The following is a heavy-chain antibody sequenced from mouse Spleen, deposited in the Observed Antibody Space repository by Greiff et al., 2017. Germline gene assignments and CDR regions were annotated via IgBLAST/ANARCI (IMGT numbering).Heavy chain of an antibody. V-gene: IGHV1-53*01. Sequence: VQLQQSGTELVKPGASVKLSCKASGYTFTSYWMHWVKQRPGQGLEWIGNINPSNGGTNYNEKFKSKATLTVDKSSSTAYMQLSSLTSEDSAVYYCARGKFITTSYWYFDVWGAGTTVTVSS. CDR2: INPSNGGT. CDR3: ARGKFITTSYWYFDV. D-gene: IGHD1-2*01. CDR1: GYTFTSYW. J-gene: IGHJ1*01.